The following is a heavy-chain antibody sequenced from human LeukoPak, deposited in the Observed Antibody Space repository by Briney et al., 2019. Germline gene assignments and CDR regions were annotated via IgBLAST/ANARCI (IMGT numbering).Heavy chain of an antibody. D-gene: IGHD5-18*01. CDR3: AKRIQSAMATGY. CDR2: FSGSGGST. CDR1: GFTFSSYA. Sequence: GGSLRLSCAASGFTFSSYAMSWVRQAPGKGLECISGFSGSGGSTYYADSVKGRFTISRGNSKNTLYLQMNSLRVEDTAVYYCAKRIQSAMATGYWGQGTLVTVSS. V-gene: IGHV3-23*01. J-gene: IGHJ4*02.